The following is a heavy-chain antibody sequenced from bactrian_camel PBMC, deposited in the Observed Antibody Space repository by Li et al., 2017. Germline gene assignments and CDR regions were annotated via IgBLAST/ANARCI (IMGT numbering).Heavy chain of an antibody. CDR2: IMGHGST. Sequence: HVQLVESGGGSVRAGGSLRLSCVASGGTLDDVGMGWYRQRPGNGCDLVSVIMGHGSTYYADSVKGRFTISQDNDKNTMYLQMSSLKPEDTAMYYCAKGEGTWFNELMYWGQGTQVTVS. V-gene: IGHV3S55*01. CDR3: AKGEGTWFNELMY. D-gene: IGHD5*01. CDR1: GGTLDDVG. J-gene: IGHJ4*01.